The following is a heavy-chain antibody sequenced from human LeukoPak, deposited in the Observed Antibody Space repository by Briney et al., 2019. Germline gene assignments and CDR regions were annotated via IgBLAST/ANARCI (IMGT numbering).Heavy chain of an antibody. CDR2: INPNSGGT. J-gene: IGHJ6*03. V-gene: IGHV1-2*02. CDR3: ARDLESNYYYMDV. CDR1: GYTFTGYY. D-gene: IGHD2/OR15-2a*01. Sequence: ASVKVSCKASGYTFTGYYMHWVRQAPGQGLEWMGWINPNSGGTNYAQKFQGRVTMTRDTSISTAYMELSRLRSDDTAVYYCARDLESNYYYMDVWGKGTTVTVSS.